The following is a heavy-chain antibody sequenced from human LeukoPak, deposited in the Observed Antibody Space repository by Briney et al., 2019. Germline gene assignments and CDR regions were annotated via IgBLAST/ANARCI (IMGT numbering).Heavy chain of an antibody. Sequence: GGSLRLSCAASGFRFDDYGMSWVRQVPGKGLEWVSGINWNGGSTGYAVSVKGRFTISRDNGKNSLYLQMNSLRAEATALSHCATVRGPRIIDYWGQGTPVTVSS. CDR3: ATVRGPRIIDY. V-gene: IGHV3-20*01. CDR1: GFRFDDYG. D-gene: IGHD2-15*01. CDR2: INWNGGST. J-gene: IGHJ4*02.